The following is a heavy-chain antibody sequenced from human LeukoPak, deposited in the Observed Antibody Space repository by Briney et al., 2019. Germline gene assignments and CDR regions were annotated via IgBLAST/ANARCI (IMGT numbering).Heavy chain of an antibody. D-gene: IGHD6-13*01. CDR3: AGSIAAAGTGGMDV. CDR2: IYYSGST. Sequence: PSETLSLTCTVSGGSISSYYWSWIWQPPGKGLEWIGYIYYSGSTNYNPSLKSRVTISVDTSKNQFSLKLSSVTAADTAVYYCAGSIAAAGTGGMDVWGKGTTVTVSS. CDR1: GGSISSYY. V-gene: IGHV4-59*01. J-gene: IGHJ6*04.